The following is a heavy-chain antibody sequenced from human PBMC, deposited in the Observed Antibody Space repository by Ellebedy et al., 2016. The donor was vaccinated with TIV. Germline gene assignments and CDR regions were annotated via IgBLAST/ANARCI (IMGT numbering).Heavy chain of an antibody. CDR3: ARDEEGWGVATIRRVQAGNFDY. J-gene: IGHJ4*02. CDR2: ISSSSSYI. V-gene: IGHV3-21*01. D-gene: IGHD5-12*01. CDR1: GFTFSSYS. Sequence: GESLKISXAASGFTFSSYSMNWVRQAPGKGLEWVSSISSSSSYIYYADSVKGRFTISRDNAQNSLYLQMNSLRAEDTAVYYCARDEEGWGVATIRRVQAGNFDYWGQGTLVTVSS.